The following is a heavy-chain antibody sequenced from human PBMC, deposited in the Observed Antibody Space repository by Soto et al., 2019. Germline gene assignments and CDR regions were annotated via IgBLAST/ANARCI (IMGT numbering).Heavy chain of an antibody. D-gene: IGHD6-13*01. CDR1: GYTFTSYG. Sequence: ASVKVSCKASGYTFTSYGISWVRQAPGQGLEWMGWISAYNGNTNYAQKLQGRVTMTTDTSTSTAYMELRSLRSDDTAVYYCARDRIAAAVPYYYYYGMDVWGQGTTVTVSS. CDR2: ISAYNGNT. V-gene: IGHV1-18*01. CDR3: ARDRIAAAVPYYYYYGMDV. J-gene: IGHJ6*02.